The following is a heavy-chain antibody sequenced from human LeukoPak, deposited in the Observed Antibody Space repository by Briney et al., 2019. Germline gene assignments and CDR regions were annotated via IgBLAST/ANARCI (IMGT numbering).Heavy chain of an antibody. D-gene: IGHD2-2*01. V-gene: IGHV3-23*01. CDR3: AKDQYCTSTSCYVGY. CDR1: GFTFSSYG. Sequence: GRSLRLSCAASGFTFSSYGMRWVRQAPGKGLEWVSGISGSGGSTFYADSVRGRFTISRDNSKNTLYLQMNSLRAEDTAVYYCAKDQYCTSTSCYVGYWGQGTLVTVSS. J-gene: IGHJ4*02. CDR2: ISGSGGST.